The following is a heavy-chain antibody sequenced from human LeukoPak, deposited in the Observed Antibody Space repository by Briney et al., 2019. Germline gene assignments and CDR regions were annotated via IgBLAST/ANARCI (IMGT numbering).Heavy chain of an antibody. Sequence: SVKVSCKASGYTFTSYAISWVRQAPGQGLEWMGGIIPIFGTANYAQKFQGRVTITADESTSTAYMELSSLRSEDTAVYYCAGDIAAAGFFDYWGQGTLVTVSS. CDR3: AGDIAAAGFFDY. V-gene: IGHV1-69*13. CDR1: GYTFTSYA. D-gene: IGHD6-13*01. CDR2: IIPIFGTA. J-gene: IGHJ4*02.